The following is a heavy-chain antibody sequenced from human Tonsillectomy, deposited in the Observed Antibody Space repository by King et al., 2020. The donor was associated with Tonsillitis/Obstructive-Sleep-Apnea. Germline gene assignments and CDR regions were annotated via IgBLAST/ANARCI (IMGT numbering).Heavy chain of an antibody. V-gene: IGHV4-39*01. CDR2: IYYNGDT. J-gene: IGHJ6*03. CDR1: GGSISSSRYY. Sequence: QMQLQESGPGLVKPSETLSLSCIVSGGSISSSRYYWGWIRQPPGKGLEWIGTIYYNGDTYYHPSLKSRVTVSIDTSENQFSLKLTSVTAADTAVYYCARHAPDMDNYYYYMDVWGKGTTVTVSS. CDR3: ARHAPDMDNYYYYMDV. D-gene: IGHD3-9*01.